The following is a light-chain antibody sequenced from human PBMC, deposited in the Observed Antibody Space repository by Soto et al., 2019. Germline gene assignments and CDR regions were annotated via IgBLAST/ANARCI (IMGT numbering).Light chain of an antibody. V-gene: IGKV3-15*01. CDR1: QSLSNN. J-gene: IGKJ4*01. CDR2: GAS. CDR3: QQYNNWPPLT. Sequence: EIVMTQSPATLSVSPGERATLSCRASQSLSNNLAWYQQKPGQAPRLLIYGASTRATGIPARFSGSGSGTEFTLTISSLQSADFAVYYCQQYNNWPPLTFGGGTKVDIK.